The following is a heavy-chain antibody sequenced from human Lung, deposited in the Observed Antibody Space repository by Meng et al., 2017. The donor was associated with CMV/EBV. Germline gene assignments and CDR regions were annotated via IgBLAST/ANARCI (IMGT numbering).Heavy chain of an antibody. CDR3: ARASYGSGSPLGESWFDP. V-gene: IGHV4-31*03. CDR1: GGSISSGGYY. D-gene: IGHD3-10*01. Sequence: QGQLQESGPGLVKPPQTLSLTCTVSGGSISSGGYYWSWIRQHPGKGLEWIGYIHSSGSTYYNPSLRSRLTMSVDTSKNQFSLKLSSVTAADTAVYYCARASYGSGSPLGESWFDPWGQGTLVTVSS. CDR2: IHSSGST. J-gene: IGHJ5*02.